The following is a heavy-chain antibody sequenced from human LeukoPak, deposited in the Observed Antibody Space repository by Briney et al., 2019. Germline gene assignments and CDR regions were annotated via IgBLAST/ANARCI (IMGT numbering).Heavy chain of an antibody. V-gene: IGHV1-18*01. J-gene: IGHJ6*02. CDR1: VYTFTSYG. Sequence: ASVTVSCKASVYTFTSYGISWVRQAPGQGLEGMGWISAYNGNTNYAQKLKGRVTMTTDTSTSTAYMELRSLRSDDTAVYYCARDPPNYDILTGYLGYYYYGMDVWGQGTTVTVSS. D-gene: IGHD3-9*01. CDR3: ARDPPNYDILTGYLGYYYYGMDV. CDR2: ISAYNGNT.